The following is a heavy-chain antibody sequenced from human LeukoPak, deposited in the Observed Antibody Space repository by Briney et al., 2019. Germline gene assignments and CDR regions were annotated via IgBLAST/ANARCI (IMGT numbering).Heavy chain of an antibody. CDR1: GFSFPNAW. D-gene: IGHD1-26*01. V-gene: IGHV3-15*01. CDR3: TTVTGVGGDRR. J-gene: IGHJ4*02. CDR2: IKGTDVGGTA. Sequence: GGSLRLSCAVSGFSFPNAWMSWVRQSPGKGLEWVGRIKGTDVGGTADYAAAVTDRFIISKDDSKKTMYLQMNSLKPEDTAVYYCTTVTGVGGDRRGGQGTLVTVSS.